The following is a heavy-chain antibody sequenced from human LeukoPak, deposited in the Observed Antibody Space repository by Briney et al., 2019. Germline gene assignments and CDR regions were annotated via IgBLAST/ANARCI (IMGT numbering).Heavy chain of an antibody. D-gene: IGHD6-19*01. CDR2: INHSGST. V-gene: IGHV4-34*01. Sequence: PSETLSLTCAVYGGSFSGYYWSWIRQPPGKGLEWIGEINHSGSTNYNPSLKSRVTISVDTSKNQFSLKLSSVTAADTAVYYCARETAVAGTAAFDIWGQGTMVTVSS. J-gene: IGHJ3*02. CDR3: ARETAVAGTAAFDI. CDR1: GGSFSGYY.